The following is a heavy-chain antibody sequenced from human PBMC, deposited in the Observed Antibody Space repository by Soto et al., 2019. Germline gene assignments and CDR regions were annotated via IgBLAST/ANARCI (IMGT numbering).Heavy chain of an antibody. CDR3: AKDRYYYGSGAGAFDI. CDR2: ISGSGGST. Sequence: GGSLRLSCAASGFTFSSYAMSWVRQAPGKGLEWVSAISGSGGSTYYADSVKGRFTISRDNSKNTLYLQMNSLRAEDTAVYYCAKDRYYYGSGAGAFDIWGQGTMVTVSS. J-gene: IGHJ3*02. D-gene: IGHD3-10*01. CDR1: GFTFSSYA. V-gene: IGHV3-23*01.